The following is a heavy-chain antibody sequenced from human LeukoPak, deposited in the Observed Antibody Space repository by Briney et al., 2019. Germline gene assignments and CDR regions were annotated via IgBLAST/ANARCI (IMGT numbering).Heavy chain of an antibody. V-gene: IGHV3-9*01. Sequence: GGSLRLSCAASGFTFDDYAMHWVRQAPGKGLEWVSGISWNSGSIGYADSVKGRFTISRDNAKNSLYLQMNSLRAEDTAVYYCARGGSDYWGQGTLVTVSS. J-gene: IGHJ4*02. CDR3: ARGGSDY. CDR1: GFTFDDYA. CDR2: ISWNSGSI.